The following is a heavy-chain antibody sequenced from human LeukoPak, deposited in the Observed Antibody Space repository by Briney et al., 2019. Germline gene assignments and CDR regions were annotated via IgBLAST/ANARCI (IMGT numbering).Heavy chain of an antibody. D-gene: IGHD3-3*01. CDR1: GFTFSNYA. J-gene: IGHJ3*01. V-gene: IGHV3-30*02. CDR2: MRYDGSLT. Sequence: GGSLRLSCAASGFTFSNYAMHWVRQAPGKGLEWVAFMRYDGSLTHYLDSVNGRFTISRDNSKNTLYLQMNSLRPEDTAVYHCAGVWLAKHDQAFDLWGQGTLVTVSS. CDR3: AGVWLAKHDQAFDL.